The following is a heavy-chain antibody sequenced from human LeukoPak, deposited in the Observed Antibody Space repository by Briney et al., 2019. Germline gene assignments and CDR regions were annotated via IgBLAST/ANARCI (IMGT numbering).Heavy chain of an antibody. Sequence: SETLSLTCTVSGYSITSGFYWGWIRQSPGKGLEWIGSMYHRGTSYYNPSLKSRVTISVDTSKNQFSLKLSSVTAADTAVYYCARLIAVAERGGLFDYWGQGTLVTVSS. V-gene: IGHV4-38-2*02. CDR3: ARLIAVAERGGLFDY. CDR1: GYSITSGFY. J-gene: IGHJ4*02. D-gene: IGHD6-19*01. CDR2: MYHRGTS.